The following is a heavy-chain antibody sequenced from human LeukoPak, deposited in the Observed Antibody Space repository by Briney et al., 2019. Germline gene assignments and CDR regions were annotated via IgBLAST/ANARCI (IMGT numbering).Heavy chain of an antibody. CDR3: ARAPYGSGTYSWFDP. V-gene: IGHV1-2*02. Sequence: GASVKVCCKTSGYTFTGYHMHGVRQAPGQRLEWMGCINPNSGVTKYAQKFQGRVTMTRDTSISTAYMELSRLSSDDTAVYYCARAPYGSGTYSWFDPWGQGSLVTVSS. J-gene: IGHJ5*02. CDR2: INPNSGVT. D-gene: IGHD3-10*01. CDR1: GYTFTGYH.